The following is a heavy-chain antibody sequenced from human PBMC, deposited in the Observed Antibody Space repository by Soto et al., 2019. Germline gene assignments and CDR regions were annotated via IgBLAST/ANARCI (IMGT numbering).Heavy chain of an antibody. D-gene: IGHD6-13*01. J-gene: IGHJ4*02. CDR2: IYYSGST. CDR3: ARGSSWQDY. V-gene: IGHV4-59*01. CDR1: GGSISSYY. Sequence: SETLSLTCTVSGGSISSYYWSWIRQPPGKGLEWIGYIYYSGSTNYNPSLKSRVTISVDTSKNQFSLKLSSVTAADTAVYYCARGSSWQDYWGQGTLVTSP.